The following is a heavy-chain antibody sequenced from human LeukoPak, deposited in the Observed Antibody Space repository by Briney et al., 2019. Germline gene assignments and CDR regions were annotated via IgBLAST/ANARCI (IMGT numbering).Heavy chain of an antibody. CDR2: TGPV. V-gene: IGHV3-23*01. D-gene: IGHD7-27*01. CDR1: GFTFSDYA. Sequence: GGSLRLSCVASGFTFSDYAMTWVRQAPGKGLEWVSSTGPVHYPDSVTGRFTISRDNSENTLYLQMSGLRAEDTAIYYCAKGTGDTAYYFDFWGQGVLVTVSS. J-gene: IGHJ4*02. CDR3: AKGTGDTAYYFDF.